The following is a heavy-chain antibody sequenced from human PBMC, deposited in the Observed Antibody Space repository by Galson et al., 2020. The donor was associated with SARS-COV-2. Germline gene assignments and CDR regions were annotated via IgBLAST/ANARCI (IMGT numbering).Heavy chain of an antibody. D-gene: IGHD3-16*01. CDR3: ARERGGIFQNY. CDR2: IYHSGST. V-gene: IGHV4-38-2*02. CDR1: GYSISSGYY. Sequence: SETLSLTCTVSGYSISSGYYWGWIRQPPGKGLEWIGSIYHSGSTYYNPSLKSRVTISVDTSKNQFSLKLSSVTAADTAVYYCARERGGIFQNYWGQGTLVTVSS. J-gene: IGHJ4*02.